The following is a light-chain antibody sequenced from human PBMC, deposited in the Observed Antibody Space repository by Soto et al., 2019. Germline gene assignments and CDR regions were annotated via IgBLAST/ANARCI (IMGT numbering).Light chain of an antibody. CDR3: QEYNTWPWT. J-gene: IGKJ1*01. CDR2: GAS. CDR1: QSVNSN. Sequence: ETVLTQSPATLSVSPAERADLXWRASQSVNSNLAWYQQKLGQAPRVLIYGASTRATGIPDRFSGSGSGTEFILTISSLQSEDFAVYYCQEYNTWPWTFGQGTKVDIK. V-gene: IGKV3-15*01.